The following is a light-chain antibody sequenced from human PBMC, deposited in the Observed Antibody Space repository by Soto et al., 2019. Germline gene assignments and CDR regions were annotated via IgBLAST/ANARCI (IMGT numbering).Light chain of an antibody. J-gene: IGLJ3*02. CDR3: TSYAGSNNLV. CDR2: EVS. Sequence: QSALTQPASVSGSPGQSITISCTETSSDVGGYNYVSWYQQHPGRAPKLLISEVSKRPSGVPDRFSGSKSGNTASLTVSGLQAEDEADYYCTSYAGSNNLVFAGGTKVTVL. V-gene: IGLV2-8*01. CDR1: SSDVGGYNY.